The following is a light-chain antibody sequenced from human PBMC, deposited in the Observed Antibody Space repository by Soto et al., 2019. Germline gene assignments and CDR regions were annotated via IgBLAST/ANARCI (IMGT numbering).Light chain of an antibody. J-gene: IGKJ4*01. CDR1: RTVSSTY. V-gene: IGKV3-20*01. Sequence: EIVLTQSPGTLSLSPGERATLSCRASRTVSSTYLAWYQHKPGQAPRLLIYGASSRAAGIPDRFSGSGSGTDFTLTISRLEPEDFAVYYCQQYCSSPVLTFGGGTKVEIK. CDR2: GAS. CDR3: QQYCSSPVLT.